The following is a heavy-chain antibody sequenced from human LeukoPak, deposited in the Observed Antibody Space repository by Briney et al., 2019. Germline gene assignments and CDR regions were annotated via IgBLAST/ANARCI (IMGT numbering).Heavy chain of an antibody. CDR1: GGSFSSYT. V-gene: IGHV1-69*02. D-gene: IGHD3-3*01. Sequence: GASVKVSCKASGGSFSSYTISWVRQAPGQGLEWMGRIIPILGIANYAQKFQGRVTITADKSTSTAYMELSSLRSEDTAVYYCASSPYYDLWSGDNWFDPWGQGTLVTVSS. CDR2: IIPILGIA. J-gene: IGHJ5*02. CDR3: ASSPYYDLWSGDNWFDP.